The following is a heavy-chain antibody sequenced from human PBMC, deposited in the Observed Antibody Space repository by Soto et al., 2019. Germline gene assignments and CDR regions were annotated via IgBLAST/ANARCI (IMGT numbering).Heavy chain of an antibody. J-gene: IGHJ5*02. CDR3: AREDSSSWYRWFDP. Sequence: QVQLQESGPGLVKPSETLSLTCTVSGGSISSYYWSWIRQPPGKGLEWIGYIYYSGSTNYNPSLQSRVTISVDTSKNQFSLKLSSVTAADTAVYYCAREDSSSWYRWFDPWGQGTLVTVSS. V-gene: IGHV4-59*01. CDR1: GGSISSYY. D-gene: IGHD6-13*01. CDR2: IYYSGST.